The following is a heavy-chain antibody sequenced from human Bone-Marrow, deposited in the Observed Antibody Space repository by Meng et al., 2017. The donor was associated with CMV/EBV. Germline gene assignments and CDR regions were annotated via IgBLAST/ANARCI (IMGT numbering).Heavy chain of an antibody. CDR3: ARRVSYYHYGMDV. V-gene: IGHV1-2*02. CDR2: INPNSGGT. CDR1: GYTFTSYD. Sequence: ASVKVSCTASGYTFTSYDINWVRQATGQGLEWMGWINPNSGGTNYAQKFQGRVTMTRDTSISTAYMELSRLRSDDTAVYYCARRVSYYHYGMDVWGLGSTVTVAS. D-gene: IGHD2-8*01. J-gene: IGHJ6*02.